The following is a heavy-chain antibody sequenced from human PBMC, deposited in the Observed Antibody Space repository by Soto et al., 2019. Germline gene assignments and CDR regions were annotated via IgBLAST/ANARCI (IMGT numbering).Heavy chain of an antibody. Sequence: SETLSLTCAVYGGSFSGYYWSWIRQPPGKGLEWIGEINHSGSTNYNPSLKSRVTISVETSKNQLSLKLSSVTAADTAVYYCARGADIVVLPAAPHYYYYMDVSGTATAVTVSS. J-gene: IGHJ6*03. CDR2: INHSGST. D-gene: IGHD2-2*01. V-gene: IGHV4-34*01. CDR1: GGSFSGYY. CDR3: ARGADIVVLPAAPHYYYYMDV.